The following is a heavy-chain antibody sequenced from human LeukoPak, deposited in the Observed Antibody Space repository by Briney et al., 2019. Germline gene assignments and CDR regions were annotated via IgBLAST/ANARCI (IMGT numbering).Heavy chain of an antibody. CDR3: AKDLPAAYFDY. V-gene: IGHV3-30*02. Sequence: PGGSLRLSCAASGFTFSNYGMHWVRQAPGKGLEWVAFVRSDGGIKYYADSVKGRFTISRDNSRITVYLQMNSLRAEDTAVYHCAKDLPAAYFDYWGQGTLVTVSS. J-gene: IGHJ4*02. CDR1: GFTFSNYG. CDR2: VRSDGGIK. D-gene: IGHD2-2*01.